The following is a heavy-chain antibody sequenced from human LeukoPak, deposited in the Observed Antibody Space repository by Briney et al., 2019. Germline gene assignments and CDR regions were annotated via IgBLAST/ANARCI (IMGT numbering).Heavy chain of an antibody. CDR1: GGSITNTNY. CDR3: AREGGPYRPLNY. V-gene: IGHV4-4*02. Sequence: PSGTLSLTCGVSGGSITNTNYWTWVRQPPGKGLEWIGEVNLQGSTNYNPSLMGRVAIAVDTSENHISLQLTSVTAADTAVYYCAREGGPYRPLNYSGQGTLVTVSS. J-gene: IGHJ4*02. CDR2: VNLQGST.